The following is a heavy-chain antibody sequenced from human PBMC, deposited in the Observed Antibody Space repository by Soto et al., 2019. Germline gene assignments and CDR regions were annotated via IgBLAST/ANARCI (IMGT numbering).Heavy chain of an antibody. V-gene: IGHV4-31*03. CDR3: ARGPGDYFDY. CDR2: IYYRGST. CDR1: GGSSSRGYY. J-gene: IGHJ4*02. Sequence: QVQLQESGPGLVKPSQTLSLTCTVSGGSSSRGYYWSWIRQHPGKGLEWIGYIYYRGSTYCNPSLKIRVTISVDTSKNQYSLKLSSVTAADTAVYYCARGPGDYFDYWGQGTLVTVSS.